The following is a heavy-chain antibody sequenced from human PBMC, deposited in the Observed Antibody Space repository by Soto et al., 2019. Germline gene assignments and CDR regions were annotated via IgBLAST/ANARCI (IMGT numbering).Heavy chain of an antibody. CDR1: GFTFSDYY. CDR3: ARNTYYDSSGYYYAQGSYYYYDMDV. CDR2: ISSSGSTI. V-gene: IGHV3-11*01. Sequence: QVQLVESGGGLVKPGGSLRLSCAASGFTFSDYYMSWIRQAPGKGLEWVSYISSSGSTIYYADSVKGRFTISRDNAKNPLYLQMNSLRAEDTAVYYCARNTYYDSSGYYYAQGSYYYYDMDVWGQGTTVTVSS. J-gene: IGHJ6*02. D-gene: IGHD3-22*01.